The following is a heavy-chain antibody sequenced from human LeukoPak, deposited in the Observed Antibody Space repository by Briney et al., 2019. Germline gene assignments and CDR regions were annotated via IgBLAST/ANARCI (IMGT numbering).Heavy chain of an antibody. Sequence: GGSLRPSCEVSGFSPINWWMDWVRQAPGKGLEWVASINPDGSGKYYVDSVRGRFTVSRDNAKNSLSLQMNNLRVEDTGIYYCATDLGYWRFGLWGQGIQVTVSS. CDR1: GFSPINWW. D-gene: IGHD2-8*02. CDR2: INPDGSGK. CDR3: ATDLGYWRFGL. V-gene: IGHV3-7*01. J-gene: IGHJ5*02.